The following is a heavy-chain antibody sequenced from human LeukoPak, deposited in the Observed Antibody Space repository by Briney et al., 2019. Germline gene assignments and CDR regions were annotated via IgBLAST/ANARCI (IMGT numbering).Heavy chain of an antibody. CDR3: AGEVVVAATPSLDC. J-gene: IGHJ4*02. CDR1: GFTFFSSYW. Sequence: GGSLRLSCAAPGFTFFSSYWIHWVRQAPGKGLVWDSRINSDGSSTRYADSVQGRFTISRDNAENKVYLQMDSLRADDTAVYYCAGEVVVAATPSLDCWGQGTLVTVSS. D-gene: IGHD2-15*01. CDR2: INSDGSST. V-gene: IGHV3-74*01.